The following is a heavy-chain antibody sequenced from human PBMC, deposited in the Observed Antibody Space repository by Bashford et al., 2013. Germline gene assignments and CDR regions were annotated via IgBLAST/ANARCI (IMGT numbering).Heavy chain of an antibody. CDR2: ISYDGSNK. J-gene: IGHJ6*02. CDR3: ARDWWNDELGSYYHGMDV. Sequence: VRQAPGRGLEWVAVISYDGSNKYNADSVKGRFTISRDNLKNTLYLQMNSVRVEDSAVYSCARDWWNDELGSYYHGMDVWGQGTTVTVSS. V-gene: IGHV3-30-3*01. D-gene: IGHD1-1*01.